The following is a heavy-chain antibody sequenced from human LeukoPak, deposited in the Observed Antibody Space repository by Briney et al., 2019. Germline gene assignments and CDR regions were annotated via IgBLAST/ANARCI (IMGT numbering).Heavy chain of an antibody. CDR3: ARGHYIWGTYRQYFDY. D-gene: IGHD3-16*02. V-gene: IGHV4-59*11. CDR2: MYYSGST. CDR1: GGSISSHY. Sequence: SETLSLTCTVSGGSISSHYWNWIRQPPGKGLEWVGYMYYSGSTSYNPSLMSRVNISVDTSKYQFSLKLSSVTAADTAVYYCARGHYIWGTYRQYFDYWGQGTLVTVSS. J-gene: IGHJ4*02.